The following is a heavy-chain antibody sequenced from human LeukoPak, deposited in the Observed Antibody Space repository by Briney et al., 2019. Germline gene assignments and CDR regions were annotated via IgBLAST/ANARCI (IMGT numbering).Heavy chain of an antibody. V-gene: IGHV3-7*01. D-gene: IGHD3-22*01. J-gene: IGHJ3*02. CDR3: ARDTTYYFSSSYYDSYDI. CDR1: GFIFSAYW. CDR2: IKKDGSEK. Sequence: GGSLRLSCEASGFIFSAYWMTWVRQAPGKGLEWVANIKKDGSEKHYLDSVKGRFTISRDSAKNSLYLQMSSLRAEDTAVYYCARDTTYYFSSSYYDSYDIWGQGTIVTVSS.